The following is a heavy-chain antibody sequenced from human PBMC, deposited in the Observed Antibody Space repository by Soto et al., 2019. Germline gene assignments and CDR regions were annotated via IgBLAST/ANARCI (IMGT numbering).Heavy chain of an antibody. CDR1: GFTFSRHA. V-gene: IGHV3-23*01. CDR3: AKEPRAYSNYLVYFSDH. CDR2: LDAGDTT. D-gene: IGHD6-13*01. Sequence: EVQLLDSGGNLVQPGGSLRLSCAASGFTFSRHAMSWVRQAPGEGLEWVSTLDAGDTTYYADSVKGRFTISRDNARNTLALQMNGMRVEATAVYYCAKEPRAYSNYLVYFSDHWGQGALVSGSS. J-gene: IGHJ4*02.